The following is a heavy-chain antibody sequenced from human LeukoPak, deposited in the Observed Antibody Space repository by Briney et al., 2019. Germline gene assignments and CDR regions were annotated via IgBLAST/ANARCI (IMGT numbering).Heavy chain of an antibody. J-gene: IGHJ4*02. V-gene: IGHV4-4*02. Sequence: SETLSLTCAVSGGSISSNNWWSWVRQPPGKGLDWIGEIFHSGGPNYNPSLKSRVTISVDKSKNQFSLNLNSVTAADTAVYYCATKGAPTGTFDYWGQGTLVTISS. CDR2: IFHSGGP. CDR1: GGSISSNNW. D-gene: IGHD6-13*01. CDR3: ATKGAPTGTFDY.